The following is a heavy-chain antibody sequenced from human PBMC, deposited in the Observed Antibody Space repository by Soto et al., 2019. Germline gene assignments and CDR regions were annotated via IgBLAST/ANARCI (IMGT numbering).Heavy chain of an antibody. CDR2: IYHSGST. CDR3: ARVLREYSGYDGYYYYYMDV. J-gene: IGHJ6*03. D-gene: IGHD5-12*01. CDR1: SGSISSSNW. V-gene: IGHV4-4*02. Sequence: QVQLQESGPGLVKPSGTLSLTCAVSSGSISSSNWWSWVRQPPGKGLEWIGEIYHSGSTNYNPSLTSRVTISVDKSKNQFSLKLSSVTAADTAVYYCARVLREYSGYDGYYYYYMDVWGKGTTVTVSS.